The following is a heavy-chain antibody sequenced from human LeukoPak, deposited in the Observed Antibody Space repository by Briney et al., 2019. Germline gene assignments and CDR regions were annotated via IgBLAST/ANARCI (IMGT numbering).Heavy chain of an antibody. Sequence: GGSLRLSCAASGFTFSIYWMSWVRQAPGNGLEWVANIKQDGSEKYYVDSVNGRFTISRDNAKNSLFLHMNSLRAEDTAVYYCARDLAGAPFDYWGQGTLVTVSS. V-gene: IGHV3-7*04. D-gene: IGHD6-13*01. J-gene: IGHJ4*02. CDR2: IKQDGSEK. CDR3: ARDLAGAPFDY. CDR1: GFTFSIYW.